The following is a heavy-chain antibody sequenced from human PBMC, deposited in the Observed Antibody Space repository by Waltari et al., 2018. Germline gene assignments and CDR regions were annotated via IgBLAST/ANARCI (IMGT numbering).Heavy chain of an antibody. CDR2: ISYDGSNK. Sequence: QVQLVESGGGVVQPGRSLRLSCAASGFTFSSYAMHWVRQAPGKGLEWVAVISYDGSNKYYADSVKGRFTISRDNSKNTLYLQMNSLRAEDTAVYYCARGIHRGTFDYWGQGTLVTVSS. CDR1: GFTFSSYA. V-gene: IGHV3-30-3*01. CDR3: ARGIHRGTFDY. J-gene: IGHJ4*02. D-gene: IGHD1-1*01.